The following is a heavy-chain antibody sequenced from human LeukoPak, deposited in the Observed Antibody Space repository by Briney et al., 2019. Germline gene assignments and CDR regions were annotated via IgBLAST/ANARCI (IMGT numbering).Heavy chain of an antibody. Sequence: GGSLRLSCAASGFTFSSYWMHWVRQAPGKGLVWVSRINTDGSSTSYADSVKGRFTISRDNAKNTLYLQMNSLRAEDTAVYYCARDLVWVGAIRTDAFDIWGQGTMVTVSS. CDR2: INTDGSST. V-gene: IGHV3-74*01. CDR1: GFTFSSYW. D-gene: IGHD1-26*01. J-gene: IGHJ3*02. CDR3: ARDLVWVGAIRTDAFDI.